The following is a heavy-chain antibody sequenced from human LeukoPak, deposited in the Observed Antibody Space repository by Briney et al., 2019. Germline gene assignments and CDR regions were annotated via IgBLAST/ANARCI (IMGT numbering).Heavy chain of an antibody. D-gene: IGHD6-13*01. J-gene: IGHJ4*02. Sequence: PGGSPRLSCASSGFTFSSYEMNWVRQAPGKGLEWVSYISSSGSTIYYADSVKGRFTISRDNAKNSLYLQVNSLRAEDTAVYYCAREALRYSSSWTGDYWGQGTLVTVSS. CDR2: ISSSGSTI. V-gene: IGHV3-48*03. CDR1: GFTFSSYE. CDR3: AREALRYSSSWTGDY.